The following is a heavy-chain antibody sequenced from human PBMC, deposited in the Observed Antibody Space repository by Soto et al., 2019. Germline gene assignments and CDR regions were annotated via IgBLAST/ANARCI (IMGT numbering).Heavy chain of an antibody. CDR2: TSFDGSNK. J-gene: IGHJ3*02. Sequence: QVQLVESGGGVVQPGGSLRLSCAASGFTFRNFAMHWVRQAPGKGLEWVALTSFDGSNKLYGDSVKGRFTISRDNSNNTLYLQMNSLRVEDTAVYYCARDPHLVTIGGFDILGQGAVVTLSS. CDR1: GFTFRNFA. D-gene: IGHD2-15*01. CDR3: ARDPHLVTIGGFDI. V-gene: IGHV3-30-3*01.